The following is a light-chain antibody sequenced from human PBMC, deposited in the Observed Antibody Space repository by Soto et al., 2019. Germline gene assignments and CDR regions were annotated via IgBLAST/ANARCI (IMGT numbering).Light chain of an antibody. Sequence: EIVMTQSPATLSVSPWERATLSCRASQSVSSNLAWYQQKPGQAPRLLIYGASTRATGIPARFSGSGSGTEFTLTISSLQSEDFAVYYCQQYNNWPPWTFGHGTKVDIK. CDR3: QQYNNWPPWT. CDR1: QSVSSN. J-gene: IGKJ1*01. CDR2: GAS. V-gene: IGKV3-15*01.